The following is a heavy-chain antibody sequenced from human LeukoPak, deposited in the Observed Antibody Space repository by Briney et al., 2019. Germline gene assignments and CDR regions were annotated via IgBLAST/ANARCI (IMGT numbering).Heavy chain of an antibody. V-gene: IGHV3-33*06. J-gene: IGHJ3*02. CDR1: GFTVSRHG. CDR2: IWDDGSNK. D-gene: IGHD1-26*01. Sequence: PGGSLRLSWAAAGFTVSRHGIDWVRHAPGKGREWGALIWDDGSNKYYAYSVKGRFTISRDNSKNTLSLQMNSLRAEDPAVYYCAKNSGMGGGAFDIWGQGTMVTVSS. CDR3: AKNSGMGGGAFDI.